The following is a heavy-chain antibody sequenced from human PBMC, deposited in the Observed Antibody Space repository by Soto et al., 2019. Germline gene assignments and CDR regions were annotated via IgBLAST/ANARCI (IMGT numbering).Heavy chain of an antibody. D-gene: IGHD3-9*01. J-gene: IGHJ6*02. V-gene: IGHV4-34*01. CDR2: INHSGGT. Sequence: PSETLSLTCAVYGGSFSGYYWSWIRQPPGKGLEWIGEINHSGGTNYNPSLKSRVTISVDTSKNQFSLKLSSVTAADTAVYYCARGEPDILTGYYDYYYGMDVWGQGTTVTVSS. CDR1: GGSFSGYY. CDR3: ARGEPDILTGYYDYYYGMDV.